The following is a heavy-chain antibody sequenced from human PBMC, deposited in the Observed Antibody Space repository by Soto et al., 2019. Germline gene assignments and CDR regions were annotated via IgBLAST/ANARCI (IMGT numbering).Heavy chain of an antibody. CDR3: AKDSGMVRGVTSLDY. J-gene: IGHJ4*02. D-gene: IGHD3-10*01. CDR2: ISWNSGSI. Sequence: EVQLVESGGGLVQPGRSLRLSCAASGFTFDDYAMHWVRQAPGKGLEWVSGISWNSGSIGYADSVKGRFTISRDNAKNSLYLQMNSLRAEDTALYYCAKDSGMVRGVTSLDYWCQGTLVTVSS. V-gene: IGHV3-9*01. CDR1: GFTFDDYA.